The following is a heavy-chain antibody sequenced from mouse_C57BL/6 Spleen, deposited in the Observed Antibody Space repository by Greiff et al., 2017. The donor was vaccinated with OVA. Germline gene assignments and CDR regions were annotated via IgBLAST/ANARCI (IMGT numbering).Heavy chain of an antibody. CDR3: ARYPITTVDYYAMDY. CDR1: GYSFTGYF. Sequence: VQLQQSGPELVKPGDSVKISCKASGYSFTGYFMNWVMQSHGKSLEWIGRINPYNGDTFYNQKFKGKATLTVDKSSSTAHMELRSLTSEDSAVYYCARYPITTVDYYAMDYWGQGTSVTVSS. V-gene: IGHV1-20*01. J-gene: IGHJ4*01. D-gene: IGHD1-1*01. CDR2: INPYNGDT.